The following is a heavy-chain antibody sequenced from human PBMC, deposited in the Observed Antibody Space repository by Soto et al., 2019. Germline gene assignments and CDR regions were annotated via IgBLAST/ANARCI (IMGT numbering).Heavy chain of an antibody. J-gene: IGHJ4*02. D-gene: IGHD1-1*01. V-gene: IGHV4-59*08. CDR2: IYYSGST. CDR3: ARRYGYSFDY. CDR1: GGSISSYY. Sequence: SETLSLTCTVSGGSISSYYWSWIRQPPGKGLEWIGYIYYSGSTNYNPSLKSRVTISVDTSKNQFSLKLSSVTAADTAVYYCARRYGYSFDYWGQGILVTVSS.